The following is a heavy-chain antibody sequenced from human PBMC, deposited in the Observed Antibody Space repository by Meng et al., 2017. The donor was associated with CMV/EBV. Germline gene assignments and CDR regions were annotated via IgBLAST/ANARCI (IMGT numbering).Heavy chain of an antibody. CDR2: IKQDGSEQ. CDR1: GFTFGGCW. J-gene: IGHJ4*02. D-gene: IGHD5-18*01. V-gene: IGHV3-7*01. Sequence: SCAASGFTFGGCWVSWVLQAPGEGLEWVANIKQDGSEQYYVGSVKGRFTISRDNAKNSLYLQMNSLRAEDTAVYYCASVQRNYFDYWGQGTLVTVSS. CDR3: ASVQRNYFDY.